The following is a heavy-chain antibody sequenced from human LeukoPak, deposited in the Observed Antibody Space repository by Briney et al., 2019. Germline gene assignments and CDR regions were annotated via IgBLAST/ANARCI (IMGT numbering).Heavy chain of an antibody. CDR3: ARVKYYGSGSHSFDY. CDR1: GFTFSSYW. Sequence: PGGSLRLSCAASGFTFSSYWMSWVRQAPGKGLEWVANIKQDGSEKYYVDSVKGRFTISRDNAKNSLYLQMNSLRAEDTAVYYCARVKYYGSGSHSFDYWGQGTLVTVSS. CDR2: IKQDGSEK. V-gene: IGHV3-7*01. J-gene: IGHJ4*02. D-gene: IGHD3-10*01.